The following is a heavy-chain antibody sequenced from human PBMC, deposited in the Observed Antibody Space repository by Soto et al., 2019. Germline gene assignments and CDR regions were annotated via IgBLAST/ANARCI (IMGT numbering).Heavy chain of an antibody. CDR1: GFTFSDYY. Sequence: GGSLRLSCAASGFTFSDYYMSWIRQAPGKGLEWVSYISSSGSTIYYADSVKGRFTISRDNAKNSLYLQMNSLRAEDTAVYYCARRPRENYDFWSGPTYYFDYWGQGTLVTVSS. CDR3: ARRPRENYDFWSGPTYYFDY. CDR2: ISSSGSTI. J-gene: IGHJ4*02. V-gene: IGHV3-11*01. D-gene: IGHD3-3*01.